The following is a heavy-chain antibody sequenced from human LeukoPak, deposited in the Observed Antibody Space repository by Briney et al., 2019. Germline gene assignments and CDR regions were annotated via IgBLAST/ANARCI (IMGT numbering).Heavy chain of an antibody. V-gene: IGHV3-15*01. D-gene: IGHD5-12*01. CDR2: IKSKTDGGTT. CDR3: NVGWLRLGIRMDV. CDR1: GFTFSNAW. Sequence: PGGSLRLSCAASGFTFSNAWMSWVRQAPGKGLEWVGRIKSKTDGGTTDYAAPVEGRFTISRDDSKNTLYLQMNSLKTEDTAVYYCNVGWLRLGIRMDVWGQGTTVTVSS. J-gene: IGHJ6*02.